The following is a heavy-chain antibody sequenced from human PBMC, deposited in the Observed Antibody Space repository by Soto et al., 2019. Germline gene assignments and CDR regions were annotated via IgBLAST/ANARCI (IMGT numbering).Heavy chain of an antibody. D-gene: IGHD2-8*01. CDR2: IIPKLGIT. Sequence: VQLVQSGAEVKRPGSSVKVSCKAPVGTFSDYNIAWVRQARGQGLEWMGRIIPKLGITNYAHKFQDRVRITTDKAKSTDYLELTRLRYEDKDVYYNTSFEGARTTNFYHYMDVWGEWNSVTVS. V-gene: IGHV1-69*02. CDR1: VGTFSDYN. CDR3: TSFEGARTTNFYHYMDV. J-gene: IGHJ6*03.